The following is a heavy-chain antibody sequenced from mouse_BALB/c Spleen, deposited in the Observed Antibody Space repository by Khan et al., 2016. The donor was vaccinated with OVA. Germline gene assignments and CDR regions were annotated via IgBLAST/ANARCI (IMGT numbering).Heavy chain of an antibody. V-gene: IGHV3-2*02. Sequence: VQLKESGPGLVKPSQSLSLTCTVTGYSITSDYAWNWIRQFPGNKLEWMGFISYSGNTKYTPSLKSRFSITRDTSKNQFFLQLNSVTTEDTATYYSANDYGGDFDYWGQGTSLTVSS. CDR1: GYSITSDYA. J-gene: IGHJ2*02. CDR2: ISYSGNT. CDR3: ANDYGGDFDY. D-gene: IGHD2-4*01.